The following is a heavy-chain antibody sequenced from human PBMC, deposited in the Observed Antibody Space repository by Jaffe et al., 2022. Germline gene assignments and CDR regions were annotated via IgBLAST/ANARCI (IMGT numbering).Heavy chain of an antibody. CDR3: TRVLLRRSGYDSYYYYMDV. Sequence: EVQLVESGGGLVQPGRSLRLSCTASGFTFGDYAMSWVRQAPGKGLEWVGFIRSKAYGGTTEYAASVKGRFTISRDDSKSIAYLQMNSLKTEDTAVYYCTRVLLRRSGYDSYYYYMDVWGKGTTVTVSS. CDR1: GFTFGDYA. D-gene: IGHD5-12*01. CDR2: IRSKAYGGTT. J-gene: IGHJ6*03. V-gene: IGHV3-49*04.